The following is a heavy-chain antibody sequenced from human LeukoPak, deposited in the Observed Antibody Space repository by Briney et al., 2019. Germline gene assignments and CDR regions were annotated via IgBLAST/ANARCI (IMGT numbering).Heavy chain of an antibody. Sequence: ASETLSLTCTVSGGSISNDYWSWIRQPAGKRLEWIGHIYISGITNYNPSLKSRVTMSMDTSKNQFSLKLTSVTAADTAVYYCATIPPNYYYDSSGSRYLDLWGRGTLVTVSS. J-gene: IGHJ2*01. V-gene: IGHV4-4*07. CDR3: ATIPPNYYYDSSGSRYLDL. CDR2: IYISGIT. D-gene: IGHD3-22*01. CDR1: GGSISNDY.